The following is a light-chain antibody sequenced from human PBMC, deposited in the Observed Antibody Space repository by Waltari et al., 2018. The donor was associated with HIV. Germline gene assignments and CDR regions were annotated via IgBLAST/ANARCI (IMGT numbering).Light chain of an antibody. CDR2: DTY. CDR3: QQYGTSVT. Sequence: EIVLTQSPGTLSLSSGERVTLSCRASQSVAGNHLAWYQQRTGQAPRLLIYDTYRRATGIPDRFSGSGSGTDFTLTIGSLEPEDFAVSYCQQYGTSVTFGQGTRLEIK. J-gene: IGKJ5*01. CDR1: QSVAGNH. V-gene: IGKV3-20*01.